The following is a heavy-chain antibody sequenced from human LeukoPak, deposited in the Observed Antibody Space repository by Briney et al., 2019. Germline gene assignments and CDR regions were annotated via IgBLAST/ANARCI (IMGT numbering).Heavy chain of an antibody. CDR3: ARGRSRNDWKLDY. V-gene: IGHV1-8*01. CDR1: GYTFTSYD. D-gene: IGHD1-1*01. Sequence: ASVTVSCKASGYTFTSYDINWVRQAPGQGLEWMGWMNPNSGNTGYAQKFQGRVTMTRNTSISTAYMELSSLRSEDTAVYYCARGRSRNDWKLDYWGQGTLVTVSS. J-gene: IGHJ4*02. CDR2: MNPNSGNT.